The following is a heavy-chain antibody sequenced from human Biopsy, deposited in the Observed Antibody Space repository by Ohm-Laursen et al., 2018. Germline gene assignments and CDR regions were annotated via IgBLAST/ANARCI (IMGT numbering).Heavy chain of an antibody. J-gene: IGHJ4*01. CDR2: IDVSEDNT. CDR3: VKHWGGYNFDS. D-gene: IGHD7-27*01. Sequence: SLRLSCAAFGFAFTTYAMNWVRQAPGKGLEWVSHIDVSEDNTYYADSVRGRFTISRDNSKKMVHLQINSLRADDTAVYYCVKHWGGYNFDSWGQGTLVTVSS. CDR1: GFAFTTYA. V-gene: IGHV3-23*01.